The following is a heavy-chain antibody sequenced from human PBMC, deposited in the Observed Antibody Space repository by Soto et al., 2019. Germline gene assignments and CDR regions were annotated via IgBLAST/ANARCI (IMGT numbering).Heavy chain of an antibody. V-gene: IGHV5-51*01. D-gene: IGHD3-10*01. Sequence: GESLKISCKGSGYSFTSYRIGWVRQMPGKGLEWMGIIYPGDSDTRYSPSFQGQVTISADKSISTAYLQWSSLKASDTAMYYCARLPYGSGSYYGGGTGYWGQGTLVTVSS. CDR1: GYSFTSYR. J-gene: IGHJ4*02. CDR2: IYPGDSDT. CDR3: ARLPYGSGSYYGGGTGY.